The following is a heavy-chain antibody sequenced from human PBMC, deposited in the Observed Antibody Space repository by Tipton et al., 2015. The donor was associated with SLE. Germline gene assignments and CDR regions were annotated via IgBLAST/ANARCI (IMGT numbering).Heavy chain of an antibody. V-gene: IGHV4-38-2*02. CDR2: IYHIGST. CDR3: ARRDGLNGFDI. D-gene: IGHD2-21*01. Sequence: TLSLTCTVSGYSISSGYYWGWIRQPPGKGLEWIGSIYHIGSTYYNPSLKSRVTISVDTSKNQFSLRLTSVTAADTAVYFCARRDGLNGFDIWGRGTMVTVSS. CDR1: GYSISSGYY. J-gene: IGHJ3*02.